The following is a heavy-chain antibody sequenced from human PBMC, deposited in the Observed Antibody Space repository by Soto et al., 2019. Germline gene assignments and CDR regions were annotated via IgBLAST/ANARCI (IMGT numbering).Heavy chain of an antibody. V-gene: IGHV1-3*01. CDR3: AGGLGAGAFDI. CDR1: GYTFTSYA. CDR2: INAGNGNT. D-gene: IGHD7-27*01. J-gene: IGHJ3*02. Sequence: ASVKVSCKASGYTFTSYAMHWVRQAPGQRREWMGWINAGNGNTKYSQKFQGRVTITRGTSASTAYMELSSLRSEDTAVYYCAGGLGAGAFDIWGQGXMVTVPS.